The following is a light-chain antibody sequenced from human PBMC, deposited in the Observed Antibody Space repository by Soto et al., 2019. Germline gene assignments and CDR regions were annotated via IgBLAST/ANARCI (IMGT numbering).Light chain of an antibody. V-gene: IGLV2-18*02. Sequence: QSALTQPRSVSGSPGQSVTISCTGTSSDVGNYNRVSWYQQPPGAAPKLMIYEVSNRPSGVPDRFSGSQSGNTASLTISGLQADDEAHYYCSSYAGDFTWVFGGGTQLTVL. CDR1: SSDVGNYNR. CDR3: SSYAGDFTWV. CDR2: EVS. J-gene: IGLJ3*02.